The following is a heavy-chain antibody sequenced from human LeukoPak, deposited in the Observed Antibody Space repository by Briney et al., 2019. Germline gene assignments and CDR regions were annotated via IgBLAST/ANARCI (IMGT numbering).Heavy chain of an antibody. CDR2: ISNDGSYK. D-gene: IGHD3-10*01. CDR1: GFTFSTYG. Sequence: GGSLRLSCAASGFTFSTYGMHWGRQAPGKGLEWVTVISNDGSYKYYADSVKGRFTISRDNSKNTLYLEMNSLRSEDTAVYYCAKADAREFDYWGQGTLVTVSS. CDR3: AKADAREFDY. J-gene: IGHJ4*02. V-gene: IGHV3-30*18.